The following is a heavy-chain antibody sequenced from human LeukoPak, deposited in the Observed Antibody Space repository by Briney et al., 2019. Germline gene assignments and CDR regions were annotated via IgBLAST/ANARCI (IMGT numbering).Heavy chain of an antibody. CDR3: ARGSSLIGGFDY. Sequence: PGGSLRLSCAASGFTFNQHSMSWIRQAPGKGLEWLSYISRTGGAVHYADSVEGRFTISRGNARNSLSLQMNGLRADDTAVYFCARGSSLIGGFDYWGRGTLVTVSS. D-gene: IGHD2-8*01. CDR2: ISRTGGAV. J-gene: IGHJ4*02. V-gene: IGHV3-11*01. CDR1: GFTFNQHS.